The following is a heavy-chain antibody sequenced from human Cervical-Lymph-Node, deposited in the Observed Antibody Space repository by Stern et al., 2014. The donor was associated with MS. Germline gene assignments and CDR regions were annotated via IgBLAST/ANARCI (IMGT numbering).Heavy chain of an antibody. J-gene: IGHJ6*02. Sequence: QVQLQESGPGLVKPSETLSLTCTVSGGSISRYYWSWIRQPPGKGLEWMGYSYYSGGTNFNPSLKSRVTISVDTSKNQFSLKLSSVTAADTAVYYCARGTGTTYYGMDVWGQGTTVTVSS. CDR2: SYYSGGT. V-gene: IGHV4-59*01. D-gene: IGHD1-7*01. CDR1: GGSISRYY. CDR3: ARGTGTTYYGMDV.